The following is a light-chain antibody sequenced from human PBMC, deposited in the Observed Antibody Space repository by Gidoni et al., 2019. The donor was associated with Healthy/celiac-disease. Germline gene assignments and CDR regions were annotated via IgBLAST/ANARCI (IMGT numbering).Light chain of an antibody. CDR3: QQYDNLPLT. J-gene: IGKJ4*01. V-gene: IGKV1-33*01. Sequence: DIQMTQSPSSLSASVGDRVTITCQASQDITNYLNWYQQKPGKAPKLLIYDASNLATGVPSRFSGSGSGTDFTFTISSLQPEDIGTYYCQQYDNLPLTFXGXTKVEIK. CDR1: QDITNY. CDR2: DAS.